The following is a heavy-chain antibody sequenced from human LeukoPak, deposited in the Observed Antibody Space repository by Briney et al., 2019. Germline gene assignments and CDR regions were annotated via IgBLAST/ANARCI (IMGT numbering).Heavy chain of an antibody. CDR1: GGSISSYY. Sequence: SETLSLTCTVSGGSISSYYWSWIRQPPGKGLEWIGEINHSGSTYYNSSLKSRVTISVDTSKNQFSLKLSSVTAADTAVYYCARTYYYDSSGYVVDYWGQGTLVTVSS. CDR2: INHSGST. D-gene: IGHD3-22*01. V-gene: IGHV4-34*01. CDR3: ARTYYYDSSGYVVDY. J-gene: IGHJ4*02.